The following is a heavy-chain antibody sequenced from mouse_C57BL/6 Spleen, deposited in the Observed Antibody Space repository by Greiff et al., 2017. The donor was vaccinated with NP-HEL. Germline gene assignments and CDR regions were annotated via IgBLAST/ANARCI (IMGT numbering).Heavy chain of an antibody. V-gene: IGHV5-16*01. Sequence: EVKLMESEGGLVQPGSSMKLSCTASGFTFSDYYMAWVRQVPEKGLEWVANINYDGSSTYYLDSLKSRFIISRDNAKNILYLQMSSLKSEDTATYYCARGLTGTRYFDVWGTGTTVTVSS. J-gene: IGHJ1*03. CDR2: INYDGSST. D-gene: IGHD4-1*01. CDR3: ARGLTGTRYFDV. CDR1: GFTFSDYY.